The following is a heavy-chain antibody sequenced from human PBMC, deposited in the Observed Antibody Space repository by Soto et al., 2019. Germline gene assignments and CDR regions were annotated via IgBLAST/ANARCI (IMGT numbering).Heavy chain of an antibody. D-gene: IGHD1-1*01. Sequence: QVQLQQWGAGLVKPSETLSLSCAVYGQSFSGHSWAWIRQPPGKGLEWIGEINESGSTYYNPSLKSRVTISTGTSKHQFSLKLSSVSAADTAAYFCARGSGIVALPGELEDVNYDYWGQGTLVNVSS. CDR2: INESGST. CDR1: GQSFSGHS. J-gene: IGHJ4*02. V-gene: IGHV4-34*01. CDR3: ARGSGIVALPGELEDVNYDY.